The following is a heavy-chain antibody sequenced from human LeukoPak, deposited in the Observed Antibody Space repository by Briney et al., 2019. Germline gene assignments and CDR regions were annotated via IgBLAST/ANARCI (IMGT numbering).Heavy chain of an antibody. V-gene: IGHV3-23*01. CDR2: ISGSGGST. J-gene: IGHJ4*02. CDR1: GFTFSSYA. Sequence: HSGGSLRLSCAASGFTFSSYAMSWVRQAPGKGLEWVSAISGSGGSTYYADSVKGRFTISRDNSKNTLYLQMNSLRAEDTAVYYCARDKRSLQSGGFDYWGQGTLVTVSS. CDR3: ARDKRSLQSGGFDY. D-gene: IGHD4-11*01.